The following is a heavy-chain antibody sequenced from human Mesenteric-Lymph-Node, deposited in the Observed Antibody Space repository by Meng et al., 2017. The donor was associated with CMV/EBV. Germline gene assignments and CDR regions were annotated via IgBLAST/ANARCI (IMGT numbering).Heavy chain of an antibody. J-gene: IGHJ3*02. D-gene: IGHD4-17*01. CDR3: ASQTYGDAGAFDI. CDR1: GFTFSSYG. Sequence: GRSLRLSCAASGFTFSSYGMHWVRQAPGKGLEWVAVISYDGSNKYYADSVKGRFTISRDNSKNTLYLQMNSLRAEDTAVYYCASQTYGDAGAFDIWGQGTMVTVSS. CDR2: ISYDGSNK. V-gene: IGHV3-30*19.